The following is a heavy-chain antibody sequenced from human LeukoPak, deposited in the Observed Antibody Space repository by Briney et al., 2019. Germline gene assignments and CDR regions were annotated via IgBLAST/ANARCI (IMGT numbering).Heavy chain of an antibody. Sequence: SEALSLTCAVYGGSFSGYYWSWIRQPPGKGLEWIGEINHSGSTNYNPSLKSRVAISVDTSKNQFSLKLSSVTAADTAVYYCARGRGPLGYWGQGTLVTVSS. J-gene: IGHJ4*02. CDR1: GGSFSGYY. D-gene: IGHD7-27*01. CDR2: INHSGST. V-gene: IGHV4-34*01. CDR3: ARGRGPLGY.